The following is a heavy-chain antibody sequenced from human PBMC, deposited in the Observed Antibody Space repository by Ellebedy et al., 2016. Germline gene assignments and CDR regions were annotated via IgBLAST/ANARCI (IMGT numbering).Heavy chain of an antibody. CDR2: IRFSGTT. D-gene: IGHD6-19*01. CDR3: ARGNGWHDY. Sequence: SETLSLTCSVSGGSITGYFWTWMRQPPRKGLEWIGNIRFSGTTDDNPSLKSRVTISVDTSKNQFSLRMTSVTEADTAVYYCARGNGWHDYWGQGTLVTVSS. CDR1: GGSITGYF. V-gene: IGHV4-59*01. J-gene: IGHJ4*02.